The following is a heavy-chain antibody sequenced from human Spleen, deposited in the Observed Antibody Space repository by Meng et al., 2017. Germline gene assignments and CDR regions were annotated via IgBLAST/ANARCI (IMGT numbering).Heavy chain of an antibody. V-gene: IGHV3-48*04. CDR3: ARITRIAVADY. J-gene: IGHJ4*02. CDR2: ISSSGSTI. D-gene: IGHD6-19*01. CDR1: GFTFSNAW. Sequence: GESLKISCAASGFTFSNAWMTWVRQAPGKGLEWVSYISSSGSTIYYADSVKGRFTISRDNAKNSLYLQMNSLRAEDTAVYYCARITRIAVADYWGQGTLVTVSS.